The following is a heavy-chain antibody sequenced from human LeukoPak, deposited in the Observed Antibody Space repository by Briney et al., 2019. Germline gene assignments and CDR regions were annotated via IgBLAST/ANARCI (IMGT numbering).Heavy chain of an antibody. CDR2: FDPENGDT. D-gene: IGHD2-21*02. V-gene: IGHV1-24*01. CDR1: GYTLTELS. J-gene: IGHJ5*02. CDR3: ARDTRVVTAIVWFDP. Sequence: ASVKVSCKVSGYTLTELSIHWVRQAPGKGLEWMGGFDPENGDTIYAQKFQGRVTMTQETSTDTAYMELSSLRSGDTAVYYCARDTRVVTAIVWFDPWGQGTLVTVSS.